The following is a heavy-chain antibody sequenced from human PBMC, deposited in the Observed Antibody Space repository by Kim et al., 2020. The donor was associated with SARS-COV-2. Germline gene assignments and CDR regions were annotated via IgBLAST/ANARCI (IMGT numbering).Heavy chain of an antibody. CDR2: IYYSGGT. V-gene: IGHV4-59*01. D-gene: IGHD2-15*01. Sequence: SETLSLTCTVSGGSISSYYWSWIRQPPGKGLEWIGYIYYSGGTNYNPSLKSRVTISVDTSKNQFPLKLSSVTAADTAVYYCSREWGSSIGYCSGGSCSYYFDYWGQGTLVTVSS. CDR1: GGSISSYY. CDR3: SREWGSSIGYCSGGSCSYYFDY. J-gene: IGHJ4*02.